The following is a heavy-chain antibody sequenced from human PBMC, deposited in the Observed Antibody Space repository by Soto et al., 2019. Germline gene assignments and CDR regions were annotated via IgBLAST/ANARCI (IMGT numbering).Heavy chain of an antibody. CDR3: ARRHDRSGPYYIDI. V-gene: IGHV1-8*01. CDR1: GFTFITYD. D-gene: IGHD1-1*01. Sequence: GASVKVSCKASGFTFITYDFSWVRQAAGQGLEWMGWMNPNNGNAGFAQKFRGRINMTRNTSISTAYLELSSLRSDDSAVYFCARRHDRSGPYYIDIWGQGTQVTVSS. CDR2: MNPNNGNA. J-gene: IGHJ4*02.